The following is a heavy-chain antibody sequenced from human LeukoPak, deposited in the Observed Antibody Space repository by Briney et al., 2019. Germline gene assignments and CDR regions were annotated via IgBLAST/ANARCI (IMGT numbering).Heavy chain of an antibody. CDR3: TRRLNTAMVDFDY. J-gene: IGHJ4*02. V-gene: IGHV3-73*01. Sequence: GGSLRLSCAASGFTFSGSAMHWVRQASGKGLEWVSRIRSKANSCATAYAASVKGRFTISRDDSKNTAYLQMNSLKTEDTAVYYCTRRLNTAMVDFDYWGQGTLVTVSS. CDR1: GFTFSGSA. CDR2: IRSKANSCAT. D-gene: IGHD5-18*01.